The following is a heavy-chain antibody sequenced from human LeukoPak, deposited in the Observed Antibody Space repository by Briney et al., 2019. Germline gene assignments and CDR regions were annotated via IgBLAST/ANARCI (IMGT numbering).Heavy chain of an antibody. CDR1: GFTFSSYW. CDR3: ARGGGLDV. D-gene: IGHD3-16*01. Sequence: GGSLRLPCEVSGFTFSSYWMNWARQAPGKGLEWVASINHNGNVNYYVDSVKGRFTISRDNAKNSLYLQMSNLRAEDTAVYFCARGGGLDVWGQGATVTVSS. J-gene: IGHJ6*02. CDR2: INHNGNVN. V-gene: IGHV3-7*03.